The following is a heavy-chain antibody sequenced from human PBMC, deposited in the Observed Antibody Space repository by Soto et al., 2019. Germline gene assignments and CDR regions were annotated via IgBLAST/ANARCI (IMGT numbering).Heavy chain of an antibody. CDR1: GGSISSSSYY. Sequence: SETLSLTCTVSGGSISSSSYYWGWIRQPPGKGLEWIGSIYYSGSTYYNPSLKSRVTISVDTSKNQFSLKLSSVTAADTAVYYCARVIGINMVRGVIPRGGYFDYWGQGTLVTVSS. D-gene: IGHD3-10*01. CDR3: ARVIGINMVRGVIPRGGYFDY. V-gene: IGHV4-39*01. CDR2: IYYSGST. J-gene: IGHJ4*02.